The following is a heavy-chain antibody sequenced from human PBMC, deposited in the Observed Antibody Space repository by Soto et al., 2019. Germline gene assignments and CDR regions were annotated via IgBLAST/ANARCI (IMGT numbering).Heavy chain of an antibody. Sequence: SGPTLVTPTQTLTLTCTFSGFSLSTTGVGVGWIRQPPGKAPECLGLIYWDDDKRYSPSLKSRLTITKDTSKNQVVLTMTNMDPVDTATYYCARTHIVGATFDYWGQGTLVTVSS. D-gene: IGHD1-26*01. J-gene: IGHJ4*02. V-gene: IGHV2-5*02. CDR3: ARTHIVGATFDY. CDR2: IYWDDDK. CDR1: GFSLSTTGVG.